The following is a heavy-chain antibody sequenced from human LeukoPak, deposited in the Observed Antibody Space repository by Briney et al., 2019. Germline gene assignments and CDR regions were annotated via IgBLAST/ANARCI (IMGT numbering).Heavy chain of an antibody. J-gene: IGHJ4*02. CDR1: GFIFSSYS. CDR3: ARQMGSAVFDY. Sequence: GGSLRLSCADSGFIFSSYSMNWVRQSPGKGLEWVSPISRSPYYIYYADSMKGRFTISRDDAKNSLYLQMNSLRAEDTAVYYCARQMGSAVFDYWGQGILVAVSP. CDR2: ISRSPYYI. V-gene: IGHV3-21*01. D-gene: IGHD6-13*01.